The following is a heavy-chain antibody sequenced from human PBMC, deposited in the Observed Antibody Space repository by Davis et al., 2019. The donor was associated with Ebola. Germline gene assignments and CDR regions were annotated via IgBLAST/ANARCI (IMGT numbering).Heavy chain of an antibody. Sequence: PGGSLRPSCAASGFTFINAWMNWVRQAPGKGLEWVGRIKTITDGGTADYAAPVKGRFTISRDDSKSIAYLQMNSLKTEDTAVYYCTRGGSSWDWYFDLWGRGTLVTVSS. CDR2: IKTITDGGTA. V-gene: IGHV3-15*01. CDR1: GFTFINAW. CDR3: TRGGSSWDWYFDL. D-gene: IGHD6-13*01. J-gene: IGHJ2*01.